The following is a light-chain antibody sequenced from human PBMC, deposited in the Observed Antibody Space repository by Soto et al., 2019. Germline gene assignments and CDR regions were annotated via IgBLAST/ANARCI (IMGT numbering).Light chain of an antibody. V-gene: IGKV3-11*01. Sequence: EIVLTQSPATLSLSPGARATLSCRASQSISIHLAWYQQKPGQAPRLLMFDASNRATGIPDRFSGSGSGTDFPLTLSSLEAEDFAVYYCQQRVNWPLTFGGGTKVEIK. J-gene: IGKJ4*01. CDR2: DAS. CDR1: QSISIH. CDR3: QQRVNWPLT.